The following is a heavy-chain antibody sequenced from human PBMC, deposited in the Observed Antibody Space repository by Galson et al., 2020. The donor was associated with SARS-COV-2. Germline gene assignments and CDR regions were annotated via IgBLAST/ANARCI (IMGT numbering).Heavy chain of an antibody. J-gene: IGHJ4*02. CDR3: ARDRGGSYYFDY. CDR1: GYNFKMYG. Sequence: ASVKVSCKASGYNFKMYGISWVRQAPGQGPEWMGWISVYNGNTNYAQRFQGRVTMTTDTSTSTAYMELTGLRSDDKALYYCARDRGGSYYFDYWGQGTLVTVSA. D-gene: IGHD3-10*01. CDR2: ISVYNGNT. V-gene: IGHV1-18*01.